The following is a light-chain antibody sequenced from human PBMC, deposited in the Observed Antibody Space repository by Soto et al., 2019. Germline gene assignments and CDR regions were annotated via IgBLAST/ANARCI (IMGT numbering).Light chain of an antibody. Sequence: ILIAQSPATLSVSRGERDTLSCRASQTVGSNLAWYQHRPGQATRLLIYGASTRANGIPARFSGSGSGTEFTLTISSLQSADFAVYYCQQYDNWHPWTFGQGTKVDIK. CDR3: QQYDNWHPWT. V-gene: IGKV3-15*01. J-gene: IGKJ1*01. CDR2: GAS. CDR1: QTVGSN.